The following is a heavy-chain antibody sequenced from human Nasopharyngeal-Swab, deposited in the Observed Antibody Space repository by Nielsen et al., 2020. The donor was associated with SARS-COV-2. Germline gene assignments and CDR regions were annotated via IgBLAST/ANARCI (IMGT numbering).Heavy chain of an antibody. CDR1: GFTFSSYG. CDR2: ISYDGSNK. V-gene: IGHV3-30*18. J-gene: IGHJ3*02. Sequence: GGSLRLSCAASGFTFSSYGMHWVRQAPGKGLEWVAVISYDGSNKYYADSVKGRSTISRDNSKSTLYLQMNSLRAEDTAVYYCANLIFGDAFDIWGQGTMVTVSS. CDR3: ANLIFGDAFDI. D-gene: IGHD3-3*01.